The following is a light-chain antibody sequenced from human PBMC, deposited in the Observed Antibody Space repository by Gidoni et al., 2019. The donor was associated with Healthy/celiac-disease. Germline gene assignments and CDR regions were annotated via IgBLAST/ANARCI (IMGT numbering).Light chain of an antibody. V-gene: IGKV1-5*03. CDR1: QSISSW. CDR2: QAS. CDR3: QQNNSYPWT. Sequence: DIQMTQSPSTLSASVGDRVTITCPASQSISSWVAWYQQKSGKAPKLLIYQASSLESGVPPRFSGSGSGTEFTLTISSLQPDDFATYYCQQNNSYPWTFGQGTKVEIK. J-gene: IGKJ1*01.